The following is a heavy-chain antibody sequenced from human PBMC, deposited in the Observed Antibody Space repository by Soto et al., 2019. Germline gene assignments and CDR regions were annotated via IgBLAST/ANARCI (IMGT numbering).Heavy chain of an antibody. CDR2: INPSGGST. CDR3: ARAGRYCSSTSCYVVPWFDP. V-gene: IGHV1-46*03. CDR1: GYTFTSYY. Sequence: GASVKVSCKASGYTFTSYYMHWVRQAPGQGLEWMGIINPSGGSTSYAQKFQGRVTMTRDTSTSTVYMELSSLRSEDTAVYYCARAGRYCSSTSCYVVPWFDPWGQGTLVTVSS. D-gene: IGHD2-2*01. J-gene: IGHJ5*02.